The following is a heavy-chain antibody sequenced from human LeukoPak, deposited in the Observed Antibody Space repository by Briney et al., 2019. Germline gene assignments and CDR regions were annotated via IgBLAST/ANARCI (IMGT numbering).Heavy chain of an antibody. CDR2: ISSSSSYI. Sequence: GGSLRLSCAASGFTFSSYSMNWVRQAPGKGLEWVSSISSSSSYIYYADSVKGRFTISRDNAKNSLYLQMNSLRAEDTAVYYCARSQRGLPIAVAGPDAFDIWGQGTMVTVSS. J-gene: IGHJ3*02. CDR1: GFTFSSYS. V-gene: IGHV3-21*01. D-gene: IGHD6-19*01. CDR3: ARSQRGLPIAVAGPDAFDI.